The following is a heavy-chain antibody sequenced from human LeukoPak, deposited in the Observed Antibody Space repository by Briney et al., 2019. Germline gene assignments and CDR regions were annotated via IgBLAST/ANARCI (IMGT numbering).Heavy chain of an antibody. V-gene: IGHV1-69*05. D-gene: IGHD1-26*01. J-gene: IGHJ4*02. CDR2: IIPIFGTA. CDR1: GYTLTELS. Sequence: GASVKVSCKVSGYTLTELSMHWVRQAPGQGLEWMGGIIPIFGTANYAQKFQGRVTITTDESTSTAYMELSSLRSEDTAVYYCARDSGSYLYWGQGTLVTVSS. CDR3: ARDSGSYLY.